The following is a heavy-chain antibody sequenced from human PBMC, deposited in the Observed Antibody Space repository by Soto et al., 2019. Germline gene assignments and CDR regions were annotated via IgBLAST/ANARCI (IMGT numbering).Heavy chain of an antibody. CDR2: SDREDGET. CDR1: GTALTELS. J-gene: IGHJ5*02. V-gene: IGHV1-24*01. Sequence: QVRLIQSGTEVKNPGASVKVSCSLSGTALTELSLHWVRQAPGKGLEWMGCSDREDGETFYAQKFEGRLTITDDTSTNTAYMELRSLGSEDTAVYYCTRGNWFDPWGQGTLVAVSS. CDR3: TRGNWFDP.